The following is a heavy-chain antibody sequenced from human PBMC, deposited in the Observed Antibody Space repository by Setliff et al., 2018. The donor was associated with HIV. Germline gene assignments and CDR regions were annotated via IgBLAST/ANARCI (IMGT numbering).Heavy chain of an antibody. V-gene: IGHV4-34*01. CDR3: ARAVMGDYYYYMDA. D-gene: IGHD3-16*01. CDR2: ITHSGST. Sequence: PSETLSLTCAVYGGSFSDYYWSWIRQPPGKGLEWIGEITHSGSTNYNPSLKSRVTISVDTSKNQFSLKMSSVTAADTAVYYCARAVMGDYYYYMDAWGKGTTVTVSS. CDR1: GGSFSDYY. J-gene: IGHJ6*03.